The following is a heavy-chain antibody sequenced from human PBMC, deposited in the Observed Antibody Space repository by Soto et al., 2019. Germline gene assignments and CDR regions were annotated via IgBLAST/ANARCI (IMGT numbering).Heavy chain of an antibody. CDR2: IYYSGST. J-gene: IGHJ4*02. CDR3: ARATRGTIFYDY. D-gene: IGHD3-3*01. Sequence: QVQLQESGPGLVKPSQTLSLTCTVSGGSISSGGYYWSWIRQHPGKSLEWIGYIYYSGSTYYNQSLKSRVTISVDTSKNQFSLKLSSVTAADTAVYYCARATRGTIFYDYWGQGTLVTVSS. V-gene: IGHV4-31*03. CDR1: GGSISSGGYY.